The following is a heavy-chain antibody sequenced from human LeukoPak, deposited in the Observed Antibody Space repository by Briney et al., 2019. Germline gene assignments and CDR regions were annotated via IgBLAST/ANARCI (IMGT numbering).Heavy chain of an antibody. D-gene: IGHD3-22*01. V-gene: IGHV3-48*01. CDR2: ISSYTIT. CDR1: GFAFSSYS. Sequence: GGSLRLSCAAGGFAFSSYSMNWVRQAPGKRLEWIAYISSYTITYYADFVKGRFTISRDNAKKSLDLQMNSLRAEDTAVYYCARSGHSNGRYYFDYWGLGALVTVSS. J-gene: IGHJ4*02. CDR3: ARSGHSNGRYYFDY.